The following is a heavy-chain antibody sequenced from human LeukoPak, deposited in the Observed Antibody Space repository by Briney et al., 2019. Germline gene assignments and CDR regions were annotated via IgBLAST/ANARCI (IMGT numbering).Heavy chain of an antibody. CDR1: GGSVRSGSHY. CDR3: ARETRDWNFDL. D-gene: IGHD2-2*01. J-gene: IGHJ2*01. V-gene: IGHV4-61*01. Sequence: SETLSLTCTVSGGSVRSGSHYWSWIRQPPGKGLEWIGYIYDSGITNYNPSLKSRVTISVDTSKNQFSLKLSSVTAADTAVYYCARETRDWNFDLWGRGTLVTVSS. CDR2: IYDSGIT.